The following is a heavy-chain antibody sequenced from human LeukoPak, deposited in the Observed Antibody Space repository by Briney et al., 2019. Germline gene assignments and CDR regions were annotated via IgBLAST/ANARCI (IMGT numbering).Heavy chain of an antibody. CDR2: INARATSP. D-gene: IGHD3-10*01. CDR1: GFTFSGYA. CDR3: AKEPWFGEPSLDH. V-gene: IGHV3-23*01. J-gene: IGHJ4*02. Sequence: PGGALRLSCAASGFTFSGYAMSWVRQAPGKGLEWVASINARATSPYYADSVKGRFTISRDNAENTLHLQMSSLRADDTAVYCCAKEPWFGEPSLDHWGQGALVTVSA.